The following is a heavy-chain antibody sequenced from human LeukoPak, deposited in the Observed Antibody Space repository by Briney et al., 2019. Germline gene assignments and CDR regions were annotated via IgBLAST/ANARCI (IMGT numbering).Heavy chain of an antibody. J-gene: IGHJ3*01. CDR3: ALRLQATRFQLPLFAFYV. V-gene: IGHV4-38-2*01. Sequence: SETLSLTCAVSGYSISSGYYWCGLRQPPRKLLEWFGSIYNSGSTYYTPSLKSRVTISVDTSKNQFSLTLSSVTAGVTAVTDCALRLQATRFQLPLFAFYVWGQGTMVSVSS. D-gene: IGHD2-2*01. CDR1: GYSISSGYY. CDR2: IYNSGST.